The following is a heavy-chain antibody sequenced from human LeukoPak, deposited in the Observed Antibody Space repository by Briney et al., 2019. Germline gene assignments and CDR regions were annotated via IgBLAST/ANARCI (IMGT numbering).Heavy chain of an antibody. V-gene: IGHV3-53*01. CDR3: AKDGMVRGVLYYFDY. J-gene: IGHJ4*02. Sequence: PGGSLRLSCAASGFTVSSKYMSWVRQAPGKGLEWVSVIYSGGSTYYADSVKGRLTISRDNSKNTLYLQMNSLRAEDTAVYYCAKDGMVRGVLYYFDYWGQGTLVTVSS. CDR2: IYSGGST. D-gene: IGHD3-10*01. CDR1: GFTVSSKY.